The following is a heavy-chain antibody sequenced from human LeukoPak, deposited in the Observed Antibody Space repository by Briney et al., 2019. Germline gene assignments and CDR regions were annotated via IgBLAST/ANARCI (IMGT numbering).Heavy chain of an antibody. CDR2: IYNSGST. D-gene: IGHD2-2*02. V-gene: IGHV4-4*02. Sequence: SETLSLTCAVSGGSINSGNWWSWVRQPPGKGLEWIGEIYNSGSTNYNQSLKSRVTISVDEFKNQFSMNLTSVSAADTAVYHCASAPILRGEGGEHYNYGMDVWGQGTTVTVSS. J-gene: IGHJ6*02. CDR3: ASAPILRGEGGEHYNYGMDV. CDR1: GGSINSGNW.